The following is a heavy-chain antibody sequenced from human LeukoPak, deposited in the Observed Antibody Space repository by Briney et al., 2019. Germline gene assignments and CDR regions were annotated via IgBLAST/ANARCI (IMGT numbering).Heavy chain of an antibody. Sequence: SETLSLTCTVSGGSISSGGYYWSWIRQHPGKGLEWIGYIYYSGSTYYNPSLKSRVTISVDTSKNQFSLKLSSVTAADTAVCYCARAVRFDYYYGMDVWGKGTTITVSS. CDR1: GGSISSGGYY. CDR3: ARAVRFDYYYGMDV. V-gene: IGHV4-31*03. CDR2: IYYSGST. D-gene: IGHD3-16*01. J-gene: IGHJ6*04.